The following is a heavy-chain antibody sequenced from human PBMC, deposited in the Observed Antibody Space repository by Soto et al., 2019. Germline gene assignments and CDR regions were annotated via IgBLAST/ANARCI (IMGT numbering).Heavy chain of an antibody. CDR2: ISYDGSNK. Sequence: QVQLVESGGGVVQPGRSLRLSCAASGFTFSSYAMHWVRQAPGKGLEWVAVISYDGSNKYYADSVKGRFTISRDNSKNTLYLQMNSLRAEDTAVYYCARVGDSSGYYYAGYWGQGTLVTVSS. V-gene: IGHV3-30-3*01. CDR1: GFTFSSYA. D-gene: IGHD3-22*01. CDR3: ARVGDSSGYYYAGY. J-gene: IGHJ4*02.